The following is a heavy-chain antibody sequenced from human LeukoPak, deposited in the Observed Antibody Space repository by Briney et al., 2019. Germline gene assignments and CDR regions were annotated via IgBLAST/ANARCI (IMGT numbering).Heavy chain of an antibody. CDR3: ARETPGEYVVVVPAAADY. D-gene: IGHD2-2*01. CDR1: GYSISSGYY. Sequence: SETLSLTCTVSGYSISSGYYWGWIRQPPGKGLEWIGSIYHSGSTYYNPSLKSRVTISVDTSKNQFSLKLSSVTAADTAVYYCARETPGEYVVVVPAAADYWGQGTLVTVSS. CDR2: IYHSGST. J-gene: IGHJ4*02. V-gene: IGHV4-38-2*02.